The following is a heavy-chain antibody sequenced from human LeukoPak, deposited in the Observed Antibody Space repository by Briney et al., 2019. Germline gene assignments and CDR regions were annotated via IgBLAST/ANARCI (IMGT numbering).Heavy chain of an antibody. CDR1: GGSFSGYY. V-gene: IGHV4-34*01. Sequence: SETLSLTCAVSGGSFSGYYWSWIRQPPGKGLEWIGEINHSGSTNYNPSLKSRVTISVDTSKNQFSLKLSSVTAADTAVYYCARERGEVTTAVLDYWGQGTLVTVSS. J-gene: IGHJ4*02. CDR3: ARERGEVTTAVLDY. D-gene: IGHD4-11*01. CDR2: INHSGST.